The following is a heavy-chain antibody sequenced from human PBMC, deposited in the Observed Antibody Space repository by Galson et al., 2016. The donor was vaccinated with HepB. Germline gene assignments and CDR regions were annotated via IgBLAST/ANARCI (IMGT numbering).Heavy chain of an antibody. Sequence: SLRLSCAASGFTFSNYAMHWVRQAPGKGLEWVALISHVGGNEHYEDSVKSRFTISRDNSKNTLYLQMHSLRAEDTAVYYCASSLSSSLYSWFDPWGQGTLVSVSS. CDR1: GFTFSNYA. CDR3: ASSLSSSLYSWFDP. V-gene: IGHV3-30*04. CDR2: ISHVGGNE. J-gene: IGHJ5*02. D-gene: IGHD6-6*01.